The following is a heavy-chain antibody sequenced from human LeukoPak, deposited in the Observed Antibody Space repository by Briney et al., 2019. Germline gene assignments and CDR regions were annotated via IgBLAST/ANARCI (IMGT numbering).Heavy chain of an antibody. V-gene: IGHV4-34*01. CDR2: INHSGST. CDR1: GGSFSGYY. D-gene: IGHD2/OR15-2a*01. Sequence: SETLSLTCAVYGGSFSGYYWSWIRRPPGKGLEWIGEINHSGSTNYNPSLKSRVTISVDTSKNQFSLKLSSVTAADTAVYYCARFDKRVIRGSWFDPWGQGTLVTVSS. CDR3: ARFDKRVIRGSWFDP. J-gene: IGHJ5*02.